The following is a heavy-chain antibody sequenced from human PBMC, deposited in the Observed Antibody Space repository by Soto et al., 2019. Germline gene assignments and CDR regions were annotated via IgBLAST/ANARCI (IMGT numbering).Heavy chain of an antibody. CDR2: IYYSGST. CDR1: GGSISSSSYY. V-gene: IGHV4-39*01. J-gene: IGHJ4*02. CDR3: ARLNVFDDILTGYYDDTTYRPYYFYY. Sequence: SETLSLTCTVSGGSISSSSYYWGWIRQPPGKGLEWIGSIYYSGSTYYNPSLKSRVTISVDTSKNQFSLKLSSVTAADTAVYYCARLNVFDDILTGYYDDTTYRPYYFYYWGQGTLVTVSS. D-gene: IGHD3-9*01.